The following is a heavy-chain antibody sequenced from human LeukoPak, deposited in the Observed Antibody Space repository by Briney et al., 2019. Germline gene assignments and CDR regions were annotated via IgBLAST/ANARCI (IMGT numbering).Heavy chain of an antibody. CDR2: IYHSGTT. CDR3: TRLSHVAGAPKVSWFDP. D-gene: IGHD1-26*01. V-gene: IGHV4-38-2*02. Sequence: PSETLSLTCTVSAYSISNGFVWAWNRQPPGKGLEWIASIYHSGTTYYNPSLKSRVTMSVDTSKNQFSLRLSSVTAADTAVYYCTRLSHVAGAPKVSWFDPWGQGTLVTVPS. CDR1: AYSISNGFV. J-gene: IGHJ5*02.